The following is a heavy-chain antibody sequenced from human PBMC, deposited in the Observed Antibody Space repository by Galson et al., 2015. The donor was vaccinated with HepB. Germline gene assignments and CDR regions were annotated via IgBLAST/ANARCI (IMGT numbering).Heavy chain of an antibody. D-gene: IGHD2-15*01. CDR3: ARRRWFCSGGSSPEGYYFDY. CDR2: FSPGDSDS. V-gene: IGHV5-51*01. CDR1: GYSFTNYW. J-gene: IGHJ4*02. Sequence: QSGAEVKKPGESLRISCKGVGYSFTNYWIGWVRQMPGKGLEWMGIFSPGDSDSRYSPSFQGRVTISADRSTNTAFLQLSRLRASDTAIYYCARRRWFCSGGSSPEGYYFDYWGQGTLLTVSS.